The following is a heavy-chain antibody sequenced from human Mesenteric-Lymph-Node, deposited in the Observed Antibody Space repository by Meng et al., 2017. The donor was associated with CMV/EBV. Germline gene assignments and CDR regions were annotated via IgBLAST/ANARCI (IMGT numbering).Heavy chain of an antibody. J-gene: IGHJ4*02. CDR3: VGDDCGGSPFDF. V-gene: IGHV3-11*01. CDR2: ITNSGSTI. D-gene: IGHD4-23*01. Sequence: GESLKISCTASGFTFSDYSMSWIRQAPGKGLEWISYITNSGSTIYYADSVRGRFTISRDNAYNSLFLQLNSLRAEDTAFYFCVGDDCGGSPFDFWGQGALVTVSS. CDR1: GFTFSDYS.